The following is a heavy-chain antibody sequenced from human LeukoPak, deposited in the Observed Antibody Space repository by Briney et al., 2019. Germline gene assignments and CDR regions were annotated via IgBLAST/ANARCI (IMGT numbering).Heavy chain of an antibody. CDR1: GFTFDDYA. Sequence: GRSLRLSCAASGFTFDDYAMHWVRQAPGKGLEWVSGISWNSGSIGYADSVKGRFTISRDNAKNSLYLQMNSLRAEDTALYYCAKDKTPYGSGSYYPPLDYWGQGTLVTVSS. CDR3: AKDKTPYGSGSYYPPLDY. J-gene: IGHJ4*02. D-gene: IGHD3-10*01. CDR2: ISWNSGSI. V-gene: IGHV3-9*01.